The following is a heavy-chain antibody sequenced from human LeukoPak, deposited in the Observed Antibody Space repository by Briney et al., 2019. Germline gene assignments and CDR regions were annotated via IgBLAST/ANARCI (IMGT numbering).Heavy chain of an antibody. CDR3: AKYIRDSGTYYLDY. V-gene: IGHV4-59*01. J-gene: IGHJ4*02. D-gene: IGHD3-16*01. Sequence: SETLSLTCSVSGGSISGYYWSWIRQRPGKGLEWIGYIYYTGSTNYNPSFMSRVVMSVDTSNNHFSLRLYSVTAPDTAIYYCAKYIRDSGTYYLDYWGQGTLVTVSS. CDR2: IYYTGST. CDR1: GGSISGYY.